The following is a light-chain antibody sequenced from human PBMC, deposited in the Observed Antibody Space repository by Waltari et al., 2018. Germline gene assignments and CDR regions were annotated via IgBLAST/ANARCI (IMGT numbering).Light chain of an antibody. CDR2: KVS. Sequence: QSALTQPASVSGSPGQAITISCTGTSSDVGSYNLVSWYQQHPGKARKLMSDKVSKRASWFSNSVLGSRCGTRASLRVAGRQDDGEADYYGCSDAGSSGLVFGGGTKLTVL. CDR1: SSDVGSYNL. CDR3: CSDAGSSGLV. V-gene: IGLV2-23*02. J-gene: IGLJ2*01.